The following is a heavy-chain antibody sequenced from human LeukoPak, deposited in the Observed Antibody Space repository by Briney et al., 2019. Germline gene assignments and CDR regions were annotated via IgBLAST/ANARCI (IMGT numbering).Heavy chain of an antibody. V-gene: IGHV1-18*01. Sequence: GASVKVSCKASGYTFTSYGISWVRQAPGQGLEWMGWISAYNGNTNYALKLQGRVTMTTDTSTSTAYMELRSLRSDDTAVYYCARDRHDYPNYAIDYWGQGTLVTVSS. CDR2: ISAYNGNT. CDR1: GYTFTSYG. D-gene: IGHD4-11*01. CDR3: ARDRHDYPNYAIDY. J-gene: IGHJ4*02.